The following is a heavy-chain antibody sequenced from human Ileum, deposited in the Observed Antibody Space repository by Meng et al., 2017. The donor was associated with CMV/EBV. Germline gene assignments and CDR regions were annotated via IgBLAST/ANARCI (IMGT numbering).Heavy chain of an antibody. CDR2: IIPIFGTA. D-gene: IGHD5-18*01. CDR3: ARRGYSYGDHPTHYYGMDV. CDR1: GGTFSSYA. Sequence: SVKVSCKASGGTFSSYAISWVRQAPGQGLEWMGGIIPIFGTANYAQKFQGRVTITTDESTGTAYMALSSLRSEDTAVYYCARRGYSYGDHPTHYYGMDVWGQGTTVTVSS. V-gene: IGHV1-69*05. J-gene: IGHJ6*02.